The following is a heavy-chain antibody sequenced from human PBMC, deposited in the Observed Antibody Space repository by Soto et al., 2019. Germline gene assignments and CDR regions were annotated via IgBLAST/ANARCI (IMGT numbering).Heavy chain of an antibody. V-gene: IGHV4-59*01. CDR2: ISYTVDA. CDR3: VVSLMSRAMESFDY. D-gene: IGHD5-18*01. Sequence: HVQLQESGPGLVKPSEPLSLTCSVAAGSISRYYWGWVRQSPGEGLEWIAHISYTVDASYNPSLKRRVTISLDTSKNQIALSLMSVTAADTAVYYCVVSLMSRAMESFDYWGQGTLVTVTS. J-gene: IGHJ4*02. CDR1: AGSISRYY.